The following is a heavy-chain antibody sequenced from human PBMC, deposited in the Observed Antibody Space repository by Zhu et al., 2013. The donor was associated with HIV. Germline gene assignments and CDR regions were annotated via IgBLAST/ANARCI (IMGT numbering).Heavy chain of an antibody. Sequence: QVQLVQSGAEVKKPGSSVKVSCKASGGTFSSYAISWVRQAPGQGLEWMGGIIPIFDTTNYAQKFQGRVTITADESTSTAYMELSSLRSEDTAVYYCARGVRDVEPNNWFDPWGQGTLVTVSS. V-gene: IGHV1-69*01. CDR3: ARGVRDVEPNNWFDP. D-gene: IGHD3-10*02. J-gene: IGHJ5*02. CDR2: IIPIFDTT. CDR1: GGTFSSYA.